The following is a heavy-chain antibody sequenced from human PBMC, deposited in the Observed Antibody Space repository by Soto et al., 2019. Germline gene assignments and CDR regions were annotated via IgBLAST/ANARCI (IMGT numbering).Heavy chain of an antibody. CDR2: INHSGST. V-gene: IGHV4-34*01. CDR3: ARTPVVTIFGVVKQSWFDP. CDR1: GGSFSGYY. J-gene: IGHJ5*02. D-gene: IGHD3-3*01. Sequence: QVQLQQWGAGLLKPSETLSLTCAVYGGSFSGYYWSWIRQPPGKGLEWIGEINHSGSTKYNPSLKSRVTISADTSKNQFSLKLSSVTAADTAIYYCARTPVVTIFGVVKQSWFDPWGQGTLVTVSS.